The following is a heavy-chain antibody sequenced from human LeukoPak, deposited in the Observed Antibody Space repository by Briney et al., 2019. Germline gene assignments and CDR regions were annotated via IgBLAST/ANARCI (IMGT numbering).Heavy chain of an antibody. CDR2: ISGSGGST. CDR3: ARDLYIYGPGGIDS. J-gene: IGHJ4*02. V-gene: IGHV3-23*01. D-gene: IGHD5-18*01. CDR1: GFTFSSYA. Sequence: GGSLRLSCAASGFTFSSYAMSWVRQAPGKGLEWVSAISGSGGSTYYADSVKGRFTISRDNAKNSLYLQMNSLRAEDTAVYYCARDLYIYGPGGIDSWGQGTLVTVSS.